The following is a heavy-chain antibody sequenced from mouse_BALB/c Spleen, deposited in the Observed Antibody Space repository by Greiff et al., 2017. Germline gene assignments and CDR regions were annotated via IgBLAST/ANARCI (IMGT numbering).Heavy chain of an antibody. J-gene: IGHJ4*01. Sequence: QVQLKESGPGLVQPSQSLSITCTVSGFSLTSYGVHWVRQSPGKGLEWLGVIWSGGSTDYNAAFISRLSISKDNSKSQVFFKMNSLQANDTAIYYCASPMITTHYYAMDYWGQGTSVTVSS. V-gene: IGHV2-2*02. D-gene: IGHD2-4*01. CDR3: ASPMITTHYYAMDY. CDR2: IWSGGST. CDR1: GFSLTSYG.